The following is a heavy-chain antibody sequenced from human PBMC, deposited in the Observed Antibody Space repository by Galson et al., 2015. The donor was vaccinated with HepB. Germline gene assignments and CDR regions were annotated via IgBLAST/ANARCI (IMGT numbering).Heavy chain of an antibody. CDR2: ISAYNGNT. Sequence: SVKVSCKASGYTFTSYGISWVRQAPGQGLEWMGWISAYNGNTNYAQKLQGRVTMTTDTSTSTAYMELRSLRSDDTAVYYCARDPPQAYTAMFYRGAFDIWGQGTMVTVSS. V-gene: IGHV1-18*04. J-gene: IGHJ3*02. CDR3: ARDPPQAYTAMFYRGAFDI. D-gene: IGHD5-18*01. CDR1: GYTFTSYG.